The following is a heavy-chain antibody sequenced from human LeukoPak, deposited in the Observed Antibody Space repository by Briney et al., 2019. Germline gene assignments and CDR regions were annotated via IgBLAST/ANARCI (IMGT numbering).Heavy chain of an antibody. D-gene: IGHD3-22*01. Sequence: GGAPRLSCAASGVTFSSYAMSRVRPGPGEGVGGESAISGRGGSQYYADSVKGGFPISRDNSKNTLYLQMNSMSAEDTAVYYCARDPTAYYYDCSGYLDYWGQGALVTVSS. CDR2: ISGRGGSQ. V-gene: IGHV3-23*01. CDR3: ARDPTAYYYDCSGYLDY. CDR1: GVTFSSYA. J-gene: IGHJ4*02.